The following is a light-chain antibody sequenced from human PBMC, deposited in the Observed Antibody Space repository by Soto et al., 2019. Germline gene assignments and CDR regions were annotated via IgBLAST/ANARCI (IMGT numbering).Light chain of an antibody. V-gene: IGKV3-20*01. CDR3: QQYGNSPLT. CDR2: GVS. CDR1: QSVRSDY. Sequence: EIVFTQSPDTLSLSPGQRATLSCRASQSVRSDYFAWYQQKPGQAPRVIIFGVSTRATGVPDRFSGSGSGTDFTLTISRLEPEDFALYYCQQYGNSPLTFGGGTKV. J-gene: IGKJ4*01.